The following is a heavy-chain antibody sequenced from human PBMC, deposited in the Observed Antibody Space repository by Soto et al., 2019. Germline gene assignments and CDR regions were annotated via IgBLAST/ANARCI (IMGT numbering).Heavy chain of an antibody. V-gene: IGHV3-15*01. CDR1: GFSFRNAW. CDR2: IKSQGDGGTR. Sequence: GGSLRLSCAASGFSFRNAWMSWVRQASGKGLEWVGHIKSQGDGGTRDYAAPVKGRFTISRDDSKNTLFLQMNSLKNEDTAVYFCTTDLQAYCDGTTCYAGNYYYDDMDVWGQGTTVTVSS. CDR3: TTDLQAYCDGTTCYAGNYYYDDMDV. D-gene: IGHD2-2*01. J-gene: IGHJ6*02.